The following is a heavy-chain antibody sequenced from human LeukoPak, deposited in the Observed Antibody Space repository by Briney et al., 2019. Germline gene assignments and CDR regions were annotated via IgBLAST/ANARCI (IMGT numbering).Heavy chain of an antibody. CDR2: IYTSGST. J-gene: IGHJ4*02. V-gene: IGHV4-61*02. Sequence: SETLSLTCTVSGGSISSGSYYWSWIRQPAGKGLEWIGRIYTSGSTNYNPSLKSRVTISVDTSKNQFSLKLTSLTAQATPAYSCARVSGSYGMYYFDYWGQGTLVTVSS. CDR1: GGSISSGSYY. D-gene: IGHD1-26*01. CDR3: ARVSGSYGMYYFDY.